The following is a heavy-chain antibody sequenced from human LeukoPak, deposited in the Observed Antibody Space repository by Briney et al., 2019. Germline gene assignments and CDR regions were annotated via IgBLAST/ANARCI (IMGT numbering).Heavy chain of an antibody. D-gene: IGHD3-10*01. J-gene: IGHJ4*02. V-gene: IGHV1-2*02. CDR2: IKPNTGGT. Sequence: SVKLSCNTSGYTFTSFYVHWVRQAPGHGLEWMGRIKPNTGGTNFAQTFQGRVTITTDTSITTAYMDLRSLTSDATAVFYCAREADFNGSGRGDSWGQGTLVIVSS. CDR1: GYTFTSFY. CDR3: AREADFNGSGRGDS.